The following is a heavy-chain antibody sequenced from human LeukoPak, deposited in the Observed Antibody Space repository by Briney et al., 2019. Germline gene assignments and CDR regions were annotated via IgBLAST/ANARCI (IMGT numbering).Heavy chain of an antibody. CDR3: TRDSARRDGYNFDY. CDR2: ISYDEIHK. Sequence: RGSLRLSCAASGFAFSSYAMHWVRQAPGQGLEWVALISYDEIHKHYADSVKGRFTISRDNSKNTLYLQMSSLRAEDTAVYYCTRDSARRDGYNFDYWGQGTLVTVSS. CDR1: GFAFSSYA. V-gene: IGHV3-30*04. J-gene: IGHJ4*02. D-gene: IGHD5-24*01.